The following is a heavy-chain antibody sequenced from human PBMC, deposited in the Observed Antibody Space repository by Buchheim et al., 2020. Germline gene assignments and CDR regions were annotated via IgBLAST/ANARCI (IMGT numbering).Heavy chain of an antibody. D-gene: IGHD1-26*01. CDR3: ASIRTKEKYSGSYVVDY. J-gene: IGHJ4*02. CDR2: INHSGST. CDR1: GGSISSGGYY. Sequence: QVQLQESGPGLVKPSQTLSLTCTVSGGSISSGGYYWSWIRQHPGKGLEWIGEINHSGSTNYNPSLKSRVTISVDTSKNQFSLKLSSVTAADTAVYYCASIRTKEKYSGSYVVDYWGQGTL. V-gene: IGHV4-31*03.